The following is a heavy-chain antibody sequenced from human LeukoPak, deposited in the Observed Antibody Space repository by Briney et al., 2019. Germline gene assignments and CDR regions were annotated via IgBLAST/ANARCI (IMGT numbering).Heavy chain of an antibody. D-gene: IGHD2-2*01. CDR3: ARYQKGGGAFDI. Sequence: SEALSLTCTVSGGSINSYFWGWIRQSPGKGLEWIGYIYYSGSSNSNPSLRSRVTMSKDTSKNQFSLRLSSVTAADTAVYYCARYQKGGGAFDIWGQGTMVTVSS. V-gene: IGHV4-59*01. CDR2: IYYSGSS. J-gene: IGHJ3*02. CDR1: GGSINSYF.